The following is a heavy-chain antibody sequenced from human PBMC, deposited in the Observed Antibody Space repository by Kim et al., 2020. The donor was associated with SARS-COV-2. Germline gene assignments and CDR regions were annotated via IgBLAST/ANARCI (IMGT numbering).Heavy chain of an antibody. CDR2: ISSSNYI. CDR3: ARDGAYYYDSSGYP. CDR1: GFTFSSYS. V-gene: IGHV3-21*01. J-gene: IGHJ4*02. Sequence: GGSLRLSCAASGFTFSSYSMNWVRQAPGKGLEWVSSISSSNYIYYADSVKGRFTISRDNAKNSLYLQMNSLRAEDTAVYYCARDGAYYYDSSGYPWGQGTLVTVSS. D-gene: IGHD3-22*01.